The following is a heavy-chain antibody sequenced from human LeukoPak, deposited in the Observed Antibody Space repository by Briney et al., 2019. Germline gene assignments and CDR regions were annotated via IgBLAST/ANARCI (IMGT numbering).Heavy chain of an antibody. CDR1: GGSISSGSYY. CDR2: IYTSGST. Sequence: PSETLSLTCTVSGGSISSGSYYWSWIRQPAGKGLEWIGRIYTSGSTNYNPSLKSRVTISVDTSKNQFSLKLSSVTAADTAVYYCARESGGRKLGVVIYYFDYWGQGTLVTVSS. D-gene: IGHD3-22*01. V-gene: IGHV4-61*02. J-gene: IGHJ4*02. CDR3: ARESGGRKLGVVIYYFDY.